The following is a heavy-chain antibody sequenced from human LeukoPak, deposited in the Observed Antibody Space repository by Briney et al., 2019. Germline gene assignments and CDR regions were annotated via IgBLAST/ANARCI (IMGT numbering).Heavy chain of an antibody. J-gene: IGHJ3*02. CDR1: GYTFTGYY. D-gene: IGHD2-8*01. CDR3: AIMGDTFDI. V-gene: IGHV1-2*02. CDR2: INPDSGDT. Sequence: GASVKVSCKASGYTFTGYYMHWVRQAPGQGLEWMGSINPDSGDTNYAQNLQGRVTMTRDTSINTAYLDLSRPRSDDTAAYYCAIMGDTFDIWGQGTKVTVSS.